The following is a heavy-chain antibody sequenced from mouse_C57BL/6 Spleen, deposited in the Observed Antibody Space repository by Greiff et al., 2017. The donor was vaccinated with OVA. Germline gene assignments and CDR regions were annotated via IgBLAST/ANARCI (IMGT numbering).Heavy chain of an antibody. V-gene: IGHV5-17*01. CDR1: GYTFSDYG. Sequence: EVQLVESGGGLVKPGGSLKLSCAASGYTFSDYGMHWVRQAPGKGLEWVAYISRGSSTIYYADTVKGRFTISGDNAKNTLFLQMTSLRSEDTAMYYCARGDDLFAYWGQGTLVTVAA. CDR2: ISRGSSTI. CDR3: ARGDDLFAY. D-gene: IGHD2-3*01. J-gene: IGHJ3*01.